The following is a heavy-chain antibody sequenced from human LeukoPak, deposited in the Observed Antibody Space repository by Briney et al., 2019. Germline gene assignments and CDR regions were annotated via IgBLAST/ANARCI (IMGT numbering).Heavy chain of an antibody. CDR2: ISGSGGST. J-gene: IGHJ4*02. CDR1: GFTFSSYA. V-gene: IGHV3-23*01. Sequence: GGSLRLSCVASGFTFSSYAMSWVRQAPGKGLEWVSAISGSGGSTYYADSVKGRFTISRDNSKNTLYLQMNSLRAEDTAVYYCAKEPGTPVLRYFDWSLGYWGQGTLVTVSS. CDR3: AKEPGTPVLRYFDWSLGY. D-gene: IGHD3-9*01.